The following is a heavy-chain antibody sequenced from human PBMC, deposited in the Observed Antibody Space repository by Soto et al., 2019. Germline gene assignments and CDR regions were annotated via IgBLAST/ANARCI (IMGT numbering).Heavy chain of an antibody. J-gene: IGHJ4*02. CDR1: GGSISSYY. D-gene: IGHD2-21*01. V-gene: IGHV4-59*01. CDR2: IYYSGST. CDR3: ARVKAPAYCGGDCYSNYFDY. Sequence: SETLSLTCTVSGGSISSYYWSWIRQPPGKGLEWIGYIYYSGSTNYNPSLKSRVTISVDTSKNQFSLKLSSVTAADTAVYYCARVKAPAYCGGDCYSNYFDYWGQGTLVTVSS.